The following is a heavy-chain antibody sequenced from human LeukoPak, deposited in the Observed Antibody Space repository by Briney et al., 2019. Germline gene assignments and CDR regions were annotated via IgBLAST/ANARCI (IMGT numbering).Heavy chain of an antibody. J-gene: IGHJ3*02. CDR3: ASLQSSYDSSGYYADDAFDI. Sequence: EASVKVSCKASGYTFTGYYMHWVRQAPGQGRDGMGWINPNSGGTNYAQKFQGRVTMTRDTSISTAYMELTRLRSDDTAVYYCASLQSSYDSSGYYADDAFDIWGQGTMVTVSS. V-gene: IGHV1-2*02. CDR2: INPNSGGT. D-gene: IGHD3-22*01. CDR1: GYTFTGYY.